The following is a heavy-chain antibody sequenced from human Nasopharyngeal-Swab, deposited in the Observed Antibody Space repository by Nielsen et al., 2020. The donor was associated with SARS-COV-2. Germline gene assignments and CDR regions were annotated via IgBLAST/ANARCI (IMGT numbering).Heavy chain of an antibody. V-gene: IGHV3-73*01. CDR3: TRHGGNYGDYGRHNWFDP. J-gene: IGHJ5*02. D-gene: IGHD4-17*01. Sequence: GESLKISCAASGFTFSGSAMHWVRQASGKGLEWVGRIRSKANSYATAYAASVKGRFTISRDDSENTAYLQMNSLKTEDTAVYYCTRHGGNYGDYGRHNWFDPWGQGTLVTVSS. CDR1: GFTFSGSA. CDR2: IRSKANSYAT.